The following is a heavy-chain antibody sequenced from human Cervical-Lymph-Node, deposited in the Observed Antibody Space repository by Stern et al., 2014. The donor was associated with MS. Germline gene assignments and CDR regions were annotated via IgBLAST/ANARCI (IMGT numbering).Heavy chain of an antibody. CDR1: GFTFDDYA. J-gene: IGHJ4*02. V-gene: IGHV3-9*01. CDR2: ISWNSGTI. Sequence: VQLVQSGGDLVQPGRSLRLSCAAFGFTFDDYAMHWVRQAPGKGLEWVAGISWNSGTIGYADSVRGRFTTSRDNASSSLYLQMNSLRPEDTALYYCARDITGSSAYFAYWGQGTLVTVSS. CDR3: ARDITGSSAYFAY. D-gene: IGHD1-14*01.